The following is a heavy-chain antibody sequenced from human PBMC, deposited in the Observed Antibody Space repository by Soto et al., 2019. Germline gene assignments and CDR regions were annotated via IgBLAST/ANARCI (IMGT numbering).Heavy chain of an antibody. V-gene: IGHV1-69*13. CDR2: IIPIFGTA. D-gene: IGHD2-21*02. CDR1: GGTFSSYA. J-gene: IGHJ1*01. Sequence: SVKVSCKASGGTFSSYAISWVRQAPGQGLEWMGGIIPIFGTANYAQKFQGRVTITADESTSTAYMELSSLRSEDTAVYYCARVLGTVEVTLAEYFQHWGQGTLVTVSS. CDR3: ARVLGTVEVTLAEYFQH.